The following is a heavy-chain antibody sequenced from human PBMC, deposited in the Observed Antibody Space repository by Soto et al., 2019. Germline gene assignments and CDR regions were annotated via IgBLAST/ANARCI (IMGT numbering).Heavy chain of an antibody. CDR2: IYYSGST. D-gene: IGHD3-3*01. J-gene: IGHJ5*02. CDR1: GGSISSYY. CDR3: ARENYDFWSGYRANWFDP. V-gene: IGHV4-59*01. Sequence: SETLSLTCTVSGGSISSYYWSWIRQPPGKGLEWIGYIYYSGSTNYNPSLKSRVTISVDTSKNQFSLKLSSVTAADTAVYYCARENYDFWSGYRANWFDPWGQGTLVTVSS.